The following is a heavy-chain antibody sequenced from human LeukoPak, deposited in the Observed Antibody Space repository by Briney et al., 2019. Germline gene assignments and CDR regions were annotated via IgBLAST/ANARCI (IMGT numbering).Heavy chain of an antibody. V-gene: IGHV4-30-2*01. CDR3: ARVALVVPAAIPGGLSFFDY. CDR2: IYHSGST. CDR1: GGSISSGGYY. Sequence: SGTLSLTCTVSGGSISSGGYYWSWIRQPPGKGLEWIGCIYHSGSTYYNPSLKSRVTISVDRSKNQFSLKLSSVTAADTAVYYCARVALVVPAAIPGGLSFFDYWGQGTLVTVSS. J-gene: IGHJ4*02. D-gene: IGHD2-2*01.